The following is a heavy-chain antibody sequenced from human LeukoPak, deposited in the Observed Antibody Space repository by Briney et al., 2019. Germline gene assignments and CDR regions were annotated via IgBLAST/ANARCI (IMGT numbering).Heavy chain of an antibody. Sequence: GGSLRLSCAASGFTFSSYSMNWVRQAPGKGLEWVSSISSSSSYIYYADSVKGRFTISRDNAKNSLYLQMNSLRAEDTAVYYCARSSFGSSSWKESDYWGQGTLVTVSS. D-gene: IGHD6-13*01. J-gene: IGHJ4*02. CDR2: ISSSSSYI. CDR3: ARSSFGSSSWKESDY. V-gene: IGHV3-21*01. CDR1: GFTFSSYS.